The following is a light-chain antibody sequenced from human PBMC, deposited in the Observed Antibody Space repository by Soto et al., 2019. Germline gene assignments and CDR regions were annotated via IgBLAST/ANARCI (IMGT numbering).Light chain of an antibody. J-gene: IGLJ2*01. CDR1: SSNIGAGYN. Sequence: QSVLTQPPSGSGAPGRRVTISCTGSSSNIGAGYNVHWYQQLPGTAPKLLIYVNSNRPSGVPDRFSGSKSGTSASLAITGLQAEDEADYYCQSYDSSLSGSIFGGGTKVTVL. CDR3: QSYDSSLSGSI. V-gene: IGLV1-40*01. CDR2: VNS.